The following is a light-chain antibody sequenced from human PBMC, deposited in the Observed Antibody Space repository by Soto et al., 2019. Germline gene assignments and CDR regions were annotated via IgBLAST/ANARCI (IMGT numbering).Light chain of an antibody. J-gene: IGKJ4*01. Sequence: DIQLTQSPSFLSASVGDRVTITCRASQGISSYLAWYQQKPGKAPKRLIYAASTLQSGVPSRFSGSGSGTEFTLKISSLQPEDFATYYCQQHNSYPPTFGGGTKVEIK. V-gene: IGKV1-9*01. CDR1: QGISSY. CDR3: QQHNSYPPT. CDR2: AAS.